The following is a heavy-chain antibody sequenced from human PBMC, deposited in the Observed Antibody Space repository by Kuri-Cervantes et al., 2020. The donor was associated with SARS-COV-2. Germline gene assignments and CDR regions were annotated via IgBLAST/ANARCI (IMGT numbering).Heavy chain of an antibody. J-gene: IGHJ4*02. CDR2: INAGNGNT. D-gene: IGHD3-3*01. CDR1: GYTFTSYA. CDR3: ARMRIYDFWSNPIDY. V-gene: IGHV1-3*01. Sequence: ASVKVSCKASGYTFTSYAMHWVRPAPGQRLEWMGWINAGNGNTKYSQKFQGRVTITRDTSASTAYMELSSLRSEDTAVYYCARMRIYDFWSNPIDYWGQGTLVTVSS.